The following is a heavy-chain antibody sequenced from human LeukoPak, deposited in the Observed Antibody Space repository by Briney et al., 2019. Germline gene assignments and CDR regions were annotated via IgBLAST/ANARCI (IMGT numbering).Heavy chain of an antibody. V-gene: IGHV3-7*03. J-gene: IGHJ3*02. CDR2: IKQDESEK. CDR1: GFTFQDYG. Sequence: GGSLRLSCAASGFTFQDYGFSWVRQAPGKGLEWVANIKQDESEKYYVDSVKGRFTISRDNAKNSLYLQMNSLRAEDTAVYYCARGLAVTARGSFDIWGQGTMVTVSS. CDR3: ARGLAVTARGSFDI. D-gene: IGHD6-19*01.